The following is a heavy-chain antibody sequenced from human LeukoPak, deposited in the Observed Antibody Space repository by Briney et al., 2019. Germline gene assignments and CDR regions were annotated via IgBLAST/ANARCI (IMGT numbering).Heavy chain of an antibody. CDR3: ARGLLLPNSPPIYFDY. V-gene: IGHV3-66*02. D-gene: IGHD2-15*01. CDR1: GFTVSSNY. CDR2: IYSGGST. J-gene: IGHJ4*02. Sequence: PGGSLRLSCAASGFTVSSNYMSWVRQAPGKGLEWVSVIYSGGSTYYADSVKGRFTISRDNSKNTLYLQMNSLRAEDTAVYYCARGLLLPNSPPIYFDYWGQGTLVTVSS.